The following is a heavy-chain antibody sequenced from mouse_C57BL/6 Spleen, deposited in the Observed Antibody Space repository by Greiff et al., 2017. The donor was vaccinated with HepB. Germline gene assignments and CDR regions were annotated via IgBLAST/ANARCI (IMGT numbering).Heavy chain of an antibody. D-gene: IGHD2-4*01. J-gene: IGHJ3*01. CDR1: GFTFSSYA. Sequence: EVQVVESGGGLVKPGGSLKLSCAASGFTFSSYAMSWVRQTPEKRLEWVATISDGGSYTYYPDNVKGRFTISRDKAKNNLYLQMSQLKSEDTAMYYCARDDYDYDVGTGTFAYWGQGTLVTVSA. CDR2: ISDGGSYT. V-gene: IGHV5-4*01. CDR3: ARDDYDYDVGTGTFAY.